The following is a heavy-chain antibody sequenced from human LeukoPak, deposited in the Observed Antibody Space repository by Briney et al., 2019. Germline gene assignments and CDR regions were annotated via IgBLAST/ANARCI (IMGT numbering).Heavy chain of an antibody. CDR3: ALGVYCSSTSCYVRPGTYYYYYHMDV. Sequence: GASVKVSCKASGGTFSSYAISWVRQAPGQGLEWMGGIIPIFGTANYAQKFQGRVTITADESTSTAYMELSSLRSEDTAVYYCALGVYCSSTSCYVRPGTYYYYYHMDVWGKGTTVTVSS. D-gene: IGHD2-2*01. V-gene: IGHV1-69*13. CDR2: IIPIFGTA. CDR1: GGTFSSYA. J-gene: IGHJ6*03.